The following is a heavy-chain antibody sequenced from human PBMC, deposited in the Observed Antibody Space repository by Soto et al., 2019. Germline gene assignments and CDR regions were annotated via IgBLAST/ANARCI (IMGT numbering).Heavy chain of an antibody. D-gene: IGHD2-2*01. CDR3: ARDRVKYSSSSVGFDP. J-gene: IGHJ5*02. CDR1: GGSISSYY. CDR2: VFYSGST. V-gene: IGHV4-59*01. Sequence: SETLSLTCTVSGGSISSYYWSWIRQPPGKGLEWIGYVFYSGSTNYDPSVKSRVTISVDTSKNQFSLKLSSVTAADTAVYYCARDRVKYSSSSVGFDPWGQGTLVT.